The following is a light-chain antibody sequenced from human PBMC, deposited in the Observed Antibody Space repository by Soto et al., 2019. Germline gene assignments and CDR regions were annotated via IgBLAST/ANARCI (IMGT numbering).Light chain of an antibody. V-gene: IGKV3-15*01. CDR2: GAS. J-gene: IGKJ4*01. CDR1: QSVSSN. CDR3: QQYNNWPQVT. Sequence: EIVMTQSPATLSVSPGERATLSCRASQSVSSNLAWYQQKPGQAPRLLIYGASTRATGIPARFSGSGSGTEFTLTIGSLQSEDFAVYYCQQYNNWPQVTFGGGTKVEIK.